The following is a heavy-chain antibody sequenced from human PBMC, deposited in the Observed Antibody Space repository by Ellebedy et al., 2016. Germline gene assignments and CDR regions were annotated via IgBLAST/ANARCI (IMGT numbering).Heavy chain of an antibody. CDR3: ARNSHDGVRILEAYYHP. V-gene: IGHV1-18*01. Sequence: ASVKVSXXASGYTFINYDISWVRQAPGQGLEWMGGSSDTNYAQKFQGRLTMTNDTSTRTGYMELRSLRSDDTAVYYCARNSHDGVRILEAYYHPWGQGTLVTVSS. CDR1: GYTFINYD. CDR2: SSDT. D-gene: IGHD3-3*01. J-gene: IGHJ4*02.